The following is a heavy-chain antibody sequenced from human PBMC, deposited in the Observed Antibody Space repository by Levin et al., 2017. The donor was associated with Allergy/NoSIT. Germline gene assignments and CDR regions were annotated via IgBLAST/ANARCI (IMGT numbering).Heavy chain of an antibody. CDR2: VSYDGTKK. D-gene: IGHD2/OR15-2a*01. J-gene: IGHJ5*02. V-gene: IGHV3-30-3*01. CDR3: ARDGMYGNAGCIAGQRWENYFDR. CDR1: GFTFSSYA. Sequence: GGSLRLSCAASGFTFSSYAIHWVRQAPGKGLEWVAVVSYDGTKKNYADSVKGRFTISRDNSEKMVYLQMDSLRTEDTAVYYCARDGMYGNAGCIAGQRWENYFDRWGQGTLVTVSS.